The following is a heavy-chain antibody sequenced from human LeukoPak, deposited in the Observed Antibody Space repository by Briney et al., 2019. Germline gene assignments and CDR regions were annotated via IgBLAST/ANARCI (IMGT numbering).Heavy chain of an antibody. CDR1: GGTFSSYA. CDR2: IIPILGIA. J-gene: IGHJ4*02. Sequence: SVKVSCKASGGTFSSYAISWVRQAPGQGLEWMGRIIPILGIANYAQKFQGRVTITADKSTSTAYMELSSQRSEDTAVYYCARYYYDSSGYLHFDYWGQGTLVTVSS. CDR3: ARYYYDSSGYLHFDY. D-gene: IGHD3-22*01. V-gene: IGHV1-69*04.